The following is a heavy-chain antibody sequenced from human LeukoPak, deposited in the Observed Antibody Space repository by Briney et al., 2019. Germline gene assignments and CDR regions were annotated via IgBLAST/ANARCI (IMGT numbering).Heavy chain of an antibody. V-gene: IGHV3-15*01. CDR2: IKSKSAGGTV. D-gene: IGHD3-22*01. Sequence: GGSLRLSCAASGFTFSNAWMSWVRQAPGKGLEWVGRIKSKSAGGTVDYGAPVRGRFSISRDDSKNTLYLQMNSLKTEDTAVYYCTTYDSSGYYSRYWGQGTLLTVSS. CDR3: TTYDSSGYYSRY. J-gene: IGHJ4*02. CDR1: GFTFSNAW.